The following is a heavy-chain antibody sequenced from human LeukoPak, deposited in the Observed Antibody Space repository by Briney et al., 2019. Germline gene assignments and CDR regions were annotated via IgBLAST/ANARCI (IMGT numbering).Heavy chain of an antibody. J-gene: IGHJ4*02. CDR1: GGSFSGYY. CDR3: ACRRQLRPVDY. CDR2: INHSGST. V-gene: IGHV4-34*01. Sequence: SETLSLTCAVYGGSFSGYYWSWIRQPPGKGLEWIGEINHSGSTNYNPSLKSRVTISVDMSKNQFSLKLSSVTAADTAVYYCACRRQLRPVDYWGQGTLVTVSS. D-gene: IGHD6-13*01.